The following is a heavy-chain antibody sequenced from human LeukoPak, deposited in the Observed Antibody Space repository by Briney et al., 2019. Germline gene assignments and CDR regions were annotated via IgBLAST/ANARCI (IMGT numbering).Heavy chain of an antibody. J-gene: IGHJ6*03. D-gene: IGHD4/OR15-4a*01. CDR3: ARASYGGNPSPSAVYYYYYYMDV. Sequence: ASVKVSCKASGYTFTSYDINWVRQATGQGLEWMGWMNPNSGNTGYAQKLQGRVTMTRDTSISTAYMELSSLRSEDTAVYYCARASYGGNPSPSAVYYYYYYMDVWGKGTTVTVSS. CDR1: GYTFTSYD. V-gene: IGHV1-8*01. CDR2: MNPNSGNT.